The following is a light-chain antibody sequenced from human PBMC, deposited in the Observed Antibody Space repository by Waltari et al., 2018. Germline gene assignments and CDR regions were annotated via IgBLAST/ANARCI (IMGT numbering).Light chain of an antibody. CDR2: WAS. Sequence: NKNYVAWWQDRSGQPPNGVMYWASTRARGVPYRFSGSGSATDVILTISSLQAEDVAVYYCQQYVTYPITFGQGTRLEIK. CDR1: NKNY. V-gene: IGKV4-1*01. J-gene: IGKJ5*01. CDR3: QQYVTYPIT.